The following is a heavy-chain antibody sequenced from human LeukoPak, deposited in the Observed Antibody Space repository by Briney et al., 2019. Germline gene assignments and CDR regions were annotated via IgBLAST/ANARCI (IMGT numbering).Heavy chain of an antibody. V-gene: IGHV1-2*02. CDR1: GYTFTSYG. D-gene: IGHD3-10*01. CDR3: ARKGGEFDF. Sequence: ASVKVSCKASGYTFTSYGISWVRQAPGQGLEWMGWINPNSGGTNYAQKFQGRVTVTRDTSISTVYMELSRLKSDDTAIYYCARKGGEFDFWGQGTLLTVSS. J-gene: IGHJ4*02. CDR2: INPNSGGT.